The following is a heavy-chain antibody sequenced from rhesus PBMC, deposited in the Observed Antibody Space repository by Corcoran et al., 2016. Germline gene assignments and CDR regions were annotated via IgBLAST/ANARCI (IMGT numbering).Heavy chain of an antibody. CDR3: ARDPNSNYVGGLDS. Sequence: QVQLQESGPGLVTPSETLSLTCTVSGGSLSDSYYWNWIRRVPGKGLEWRGRIYGSGGRTSNKPTPKSRGTIAKDTSKKQSSLKVTSVTAADTAGYYCARDPNSNYVGGLDSWGQGVVVTVSS. CDR1: GGSLSDSYY. V-gene: IGHV4-92*01. CDR2: IYGSGGRT. J-gene: IGHJ6*01. D-gene: IGHD1-26*01.